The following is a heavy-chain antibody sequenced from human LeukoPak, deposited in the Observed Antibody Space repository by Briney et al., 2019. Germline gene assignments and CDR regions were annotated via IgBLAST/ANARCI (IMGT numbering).Heavy chain of an antibody. V-gene: IGHV4-61*01. J-gene: IGHJ4*02. CDR1: GGSVSSGSYY. CDR3: ARVGIAVAGTLDY. CDR2: IYYSGST. Sequence: PSETLSLTCTVSGGSVSSGSYYWSWIRQPPGKGLEWIGYIYYSGSTNYNPSLKSRVTISVDTSKNQFSLKLSSVTAADTAVYYCARVGIAVAGTLDYWGQGTPVTVSS. D-gene: IGHD6-19*01.